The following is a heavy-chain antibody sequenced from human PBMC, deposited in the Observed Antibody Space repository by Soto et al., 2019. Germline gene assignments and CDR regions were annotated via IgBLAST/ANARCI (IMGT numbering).Heavy chain of an antibody. J-gene: IGHJ4*02. V-gene: IGHV1-18*01. CDR1: GYTFTSYG. CDR2: ISAYNGNT. D-gene: IGHD5-18*01. Sequence: QVQLVQSGAEVKKHGASVKVSCKASGYTFTSYGISWVRQAPGQGLEWMGWISAYNGNTNYAQKLQGRVTMTTDTSTSTAYMELRSLRSDETAVYYCASSLLVGYGLEGESDWGQGTLVTVSS. CDR3: ASSLLVGYGLEGESD.